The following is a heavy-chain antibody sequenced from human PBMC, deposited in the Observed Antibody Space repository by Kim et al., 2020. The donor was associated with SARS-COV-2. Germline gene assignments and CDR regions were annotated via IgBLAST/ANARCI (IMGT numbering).Heavy chain of an antibody. CDR1: GFTFSGYS. CDR2: ISSSTTTI. CDR3: VRGSRDY. J-gene: IGHJ4*02. D-gene: IGHD2-15*01. Sequence: GGSLRLSCVASGFTFSGYSMHWVRQAPEKGLEWVSYISSSTTTISYADSVKGRFTISRDNAKNSLYLQMNSLRDEDTAVYYCVRGSRDYWGQGTLVTVSS. V-gene: IGHV3-48*02.